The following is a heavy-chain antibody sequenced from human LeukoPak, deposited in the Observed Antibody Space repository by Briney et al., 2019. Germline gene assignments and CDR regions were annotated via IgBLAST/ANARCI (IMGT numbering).Heavy chain of an antibody. J-gene: IGHJ6*03. CDR3: ARDPPDSGTWGDYYMDV. CDR2: INWNGGSK. CDR1: GFTFSSYG. Sequence: GGSLRLSCAASGFTFSSYGMSWVRQAPGKGLEWVSGINWNGGSKSYADSVKGRFTISRDNAKNSLYLQMNSLRAEDTAVYYCARDPPDSGTWGDYYMDVWGKGTTVTISS. D-gene: IGHD6-13*01. V-gene: IGHV3-20*04.